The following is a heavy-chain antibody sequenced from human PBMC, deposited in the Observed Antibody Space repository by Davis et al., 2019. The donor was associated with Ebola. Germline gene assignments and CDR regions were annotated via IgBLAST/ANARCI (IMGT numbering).Heavy chain of an antibody. Sequence: GGSLRLSCEASGFTFSNHWLHWVRQAPGKGLEWVSVIYSGGSTYYADSVKGRFTISRDNSKNTLYLQMNSLRAEDTAVYYCACLVGAPDWYFDLWGRGTLVTVSS. V-gene: IGHV3-66*01. CDR2: IYSGGST. J-gene: IGHJ2*01. D-gene: IGHD1-26*01. CDR3: ACLVGAPDWYFDL. CDR1: GFTFSNHW.